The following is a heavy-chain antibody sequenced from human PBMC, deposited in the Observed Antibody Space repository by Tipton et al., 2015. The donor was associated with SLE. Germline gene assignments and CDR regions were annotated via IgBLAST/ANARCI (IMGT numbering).Heavy chain of an antibody. CDR3: ARARAGDHYFDY. D-gene: IGHD3-16*01. J-gene: IGHJ4*02. CDR1: GGSISSSNW. Sequence: SLRLSCAVSGGSISSSNWWSWVRQPPGKGLEWIGEIYHSGSTNYNPSLKSRVTISVDKSKNRFSLKLSSVTAADTAVYYCARARAGDHYFDYWGQGTLVTVSS. V-gene: IGHV4-4*02. CDR2: IYHSGST.